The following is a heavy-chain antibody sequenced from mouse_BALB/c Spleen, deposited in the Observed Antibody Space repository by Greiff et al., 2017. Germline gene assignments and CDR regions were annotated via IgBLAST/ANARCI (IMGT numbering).Heavy chain of an antibody. Sequence: EVKLVESGGGLVQPGGSLKLSCAASGFTFSSYTMSWVRQTPEKRLEWVAYISNGGGSTYYPDTVKGRFTISRDNAKNTLYLQMSSLRSEDTAMYYCARHGDGNYEGSFDYWGQGTTLTVSS. CDR3: ARHGDGNYEGSFDY. CDR2: ISNGGGST. D-gene: IGHD2-1*01. CDR1: GFTFSSYT. V-gene: IGHV5-12-2*01. J-gene: IGHJ2*01.